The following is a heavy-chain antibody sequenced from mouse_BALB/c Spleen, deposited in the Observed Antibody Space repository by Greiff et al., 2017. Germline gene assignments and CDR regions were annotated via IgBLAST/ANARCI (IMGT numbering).Heavy chain of an antibody. J-gene: IGHJ4*01. CDR2: IDPYDSET. D-gene: IGHD2-14*01. CDR3: ARGYAGSFMDY. CDR1: GYTFTSYW. V-gene: IGHV1-52*01. Sequence: QVHVKQSGAELVRPGASAKLSCKASGYTFTSYWMNWVKQRPEQGLEWIGRIDPYDSETHYNQKFKDKAILTVDKSSSTAYMQLSSLTSEDSAVYYCARGYAGSFMDYWGQGTSVTVSS.